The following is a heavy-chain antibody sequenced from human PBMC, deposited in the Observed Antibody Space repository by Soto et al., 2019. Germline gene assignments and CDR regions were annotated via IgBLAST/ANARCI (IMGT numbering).Heavy chain of an antibody. CDR2: IYYSGST. CDR1: GGYIRSYY. V-gene: IGHV4-59*08. CDR3: ARHGGRVGVNIVATRHFHYYYYMDV. J-gene: IGHJ6*03. D-gene: IGHD5-12*01. Sequence: SEILSLTCTVSGGYIRSYYWSWIRQPPGKGLEWIGYIYYSGSTNYNPSLKSRVTISVDTSKNQFSLKLSSVTAADTAVYYCARHGGRVGVNIVATRHFHYYYYMDVWGKGTTVTVS.